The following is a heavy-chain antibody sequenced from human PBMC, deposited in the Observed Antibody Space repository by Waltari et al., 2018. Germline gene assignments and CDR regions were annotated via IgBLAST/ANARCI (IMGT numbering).Heavy chain of an antibody. D-gene: IGHD7-27*01. CDR2: IYHVGTT. CDR3: ARLNWGSGWFDP. Sequence: QVQLQESGPGLVRPSETLSLTCAVSGYSISSGYYWGWLRQPPGKGLEWIATIYHVGTTYYNPSLKSRVTISVDTSKNQFSLKLTSVTAADTAVYHCARLNWGSGWFDPWGQGTLVTVSS. J-gene: IGHJ5*02. V-gene: IGHV4-38-2*01. CDR1: GYSISSGYY.